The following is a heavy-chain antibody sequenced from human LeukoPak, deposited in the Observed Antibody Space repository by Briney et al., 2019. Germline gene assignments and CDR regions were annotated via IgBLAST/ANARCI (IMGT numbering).Heavy chain of an antibody. CDR1: GGSISSYY. CDR3: ARVAYPPYFDY. Sequence: SETLSLTCTVSGGSISSYYWSWIRQPPGKGLEWIGYIYYSGSTNYNPSLKSRVTISVDRSKNQFSLKLSSVTAADTAVYYCARVAYPPYFDYWGQGTLVTVSS. V-gene: IGHV4-59*12. CDR2: IYYSGST. J-gene: IGHJ4*02.